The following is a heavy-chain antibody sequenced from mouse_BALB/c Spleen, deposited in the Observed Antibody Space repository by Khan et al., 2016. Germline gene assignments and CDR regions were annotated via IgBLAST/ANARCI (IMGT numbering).Heavy chain of an antibody. Sequence: EVQLVESDGGLVQPKGSLKLSCAASEFTFNTYAMNWVRQAPGKGVEWVARIRSKSDNYATYYADSVKDRFTISRDDSQGRLYMQMNNLKTEDTAVYYCVEFDYGYWGQGSSVTVSP. D-gene: IGHD2-4*01. CDR3: VEFDYGY. V-gene: IGHV10-1*02. J-gene: IGHJ4*01. CDR2: IRSKSDNYAT. CDR1: EFTFNTYA.